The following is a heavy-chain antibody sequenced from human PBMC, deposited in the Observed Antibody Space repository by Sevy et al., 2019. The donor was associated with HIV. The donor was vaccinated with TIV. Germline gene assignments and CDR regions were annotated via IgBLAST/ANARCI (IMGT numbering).Heavy chain of an antibody. CDR1: RFTLRSYA. Sequence: GESLKISCAASRFTLRSYAMSWVRQAPGKGLERVSAISGSGVSTYYADSVKGRFTISRDNSKNTLYLQMNSLRAEDTAVYYCAKDVRYDSSGYFDYWGQGILVTVSS. CDR2: ISGSGVST. D-gene: IGHD3-22*01. J-gene: IGHJ4*02. V-gene: IGHV3-23*01. CDR3: AKDVRYDSSGYFDY.